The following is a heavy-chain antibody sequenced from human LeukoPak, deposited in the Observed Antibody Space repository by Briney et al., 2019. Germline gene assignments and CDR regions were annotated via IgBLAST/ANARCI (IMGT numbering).Heavy chain of an antibody. CDR3: ARVTVTTEHFDY. CDR2: ISSSSSYI. D-gene: IGHD4-17*01. Sequence: GGSLRLSCAASGFTFSSYSMNWVRQAPGKGLEWVSSISSSSSYIYYADSVKGRFTISRDNAKNSLYLQMNSLRAEDTAVYYCARVTVTTEHFDYWGQGTLVTVSS. J-gene: IGHJ4*02. V-gene: IGHV3-21*01. CDR1: GFTFSSYS.